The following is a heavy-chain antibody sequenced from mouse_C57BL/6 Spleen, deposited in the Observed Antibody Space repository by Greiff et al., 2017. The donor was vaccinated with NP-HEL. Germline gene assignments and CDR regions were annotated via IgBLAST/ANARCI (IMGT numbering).Heavy chain of an antibody. J-gene: IGHJ2*01. CDR2: IYPGDGDT. V-gene: IGHV1-80*01. Sequence: QVQLQQSGAELVKPGASVKISCKASGYAFSSYWMNWVKQRPGKGLEWIGQIYPGDGDTNYNGKFKGKATLTADKSSSTAYMQLSSLTSEDSAVYFCARRTGTEGSMVFDYWGQGTTLTVSS. CDR1: GYAFSSYW. CDR3: ARRTGTEGSMVFDY. D-gene: IGHD4-1*01.